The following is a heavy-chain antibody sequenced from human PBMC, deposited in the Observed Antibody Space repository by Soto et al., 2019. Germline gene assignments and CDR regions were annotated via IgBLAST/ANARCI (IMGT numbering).Heavy chain of an antibody. V-gene: IGHV3-33*08. CDR2: IWYDGSNK. Sequence: GGSLRLSCAASGITFSNYGMHWVRQAPGKGLEWVAVIWYDGSNKYYADSVKGRFTISRDNSKNTLYLQMNSLRAEDTAVYYCARSYSSSWPDAFDIWGQGTMVTVSS. CDR3: ARSYSSSWPDAFDI. D-gene: IGHD6-13*01. CDR1: GITFSNYG. J-gene: IGHJ3*02.